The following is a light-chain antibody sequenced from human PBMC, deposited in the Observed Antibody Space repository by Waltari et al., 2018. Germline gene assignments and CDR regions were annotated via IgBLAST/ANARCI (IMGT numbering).Light chain of an antibody. CDR1: SSDVGSYNL. CDR3: CSYADSSTLV. V-gene: IGLV2-23*01. J-gene: IGLJ3*02. CDR2: DGS. Sequence: QSALTQPASVSGFPGQSITISCTGTSSDVGSYNLVSWYQQYPGKAPKLMIYDGSKRPSGVSSRLSGSKSGNTAPLASSGLRADDEADYYCCSYADSSTLVFGGGTKLTVL.